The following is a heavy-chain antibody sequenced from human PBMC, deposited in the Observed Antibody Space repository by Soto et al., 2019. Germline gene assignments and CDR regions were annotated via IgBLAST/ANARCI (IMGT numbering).Heavy chain of an antibody. Sequence: PSETLSLTCTVSGGSISSYYWSWIRQSPGKGLEWIGYIYYSGSTNYNPSLKSRVTISVDTSKNQFSLKLSSVTAADTAVYYCARVGWYYGSGSYYNSPFAFDIWGQGTMVTVSS. CDR3: ARVGWYYGSGSYYNSPFAFDI. CDR2: IYYSGST. J-gene: IGHJ3*02. CDR1: GGSISSYY. V-gene: IGHV4-59*01. D-gene: IGHD3-10*01.